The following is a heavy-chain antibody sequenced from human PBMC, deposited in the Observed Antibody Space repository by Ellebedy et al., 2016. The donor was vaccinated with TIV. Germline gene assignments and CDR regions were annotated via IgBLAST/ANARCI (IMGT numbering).Heavy chain of an antibody. V-gene: IGHV3-72*01. D-gene: IGHD6-19*01. J-gene: IGHJ4*02. Sequence: PGGSLRLSCAGSGFTFSDHYMDWVRQAPGKGLEWVGFIRNKAYGGTTEYAASVKGRFTISRDDSKNSLYLEMNSLKTEDTGVYYCARTYSSGWSMLPYLDYWGQGTLVTVSS. CDR3: ARTYSSGWSMLPYLDY. CDR1: GFTFSDHY. CDR2: IRNKAYGGTT.